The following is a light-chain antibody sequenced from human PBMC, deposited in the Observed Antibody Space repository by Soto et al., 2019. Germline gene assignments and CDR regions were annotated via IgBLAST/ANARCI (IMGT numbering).Light chain of an antibody. J-gene: IGLJ2*01. Sequence: QSALTQPASVSGSPGQSITISCTGTSSDVGSYNLVSWYQQHPGKAPKLMIYEGSKRPSGVSNRFSGSKSGNTASLTISGLQAEDEADYYCCSYAGSSTPAVFGGGTKVTVL. CDR2: EGS. CDR1: SSDVGSYNL. CDR3: CSYAGSSTPAV. V-gene: IGLV2-23*01.